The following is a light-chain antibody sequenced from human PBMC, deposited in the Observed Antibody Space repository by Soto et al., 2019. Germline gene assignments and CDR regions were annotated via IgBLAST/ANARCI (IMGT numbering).Light chain of an antibody. Sequence: EIVMTQSPATLAGSPGETVTLSCRASQSLSGNLAWYQQKPGQAPRLLIFRASTRATGVPARFSGRGSGTEFTLTISGLQSEDFAVYYCQQYSKWPPWKSGPRTKV. CDR3: QQYSKWPPWK. V-gene: IGKV3-15*01. J-gene: IGKJ1*01. CDR1: QSLSGN. CDR2: RAS.